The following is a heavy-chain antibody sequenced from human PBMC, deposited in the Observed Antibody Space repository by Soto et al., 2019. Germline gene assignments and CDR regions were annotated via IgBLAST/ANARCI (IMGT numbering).Heavy chain of an antibody. D-gene: IGHD6-13*01. CDR3: ARDRSSSSWLDY. CDR2: IYYSGST. J-gene: IGHJ4*02. CDR1: GGSISSYY. Sequence: PSETLSLTCTVSGGSISSYYWSWIRQPPGKGLEWIGYIYYSGSTNYNPSLKSRVTISVDTSKNQFSLKLSSVTAADTAVYYCARDRSSSSWLDYWGQGTLVTVSS. V-gene: IGHV4-59*01.